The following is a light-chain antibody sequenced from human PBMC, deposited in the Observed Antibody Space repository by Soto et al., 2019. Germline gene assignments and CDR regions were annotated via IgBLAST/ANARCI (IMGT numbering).Light chain of an antibody. CDR1: SSDVGGSKY. V-gene: IGLV2-14*03. Sequence: QSALTQPASVSGSPGQSITISCTGTSSDVGGSKYVSWYQQHPGQAPKLMIYDVSNRPSGISDRFSGSKSGYTASLTISGLQTEDEADYYCSSCGGSSSALSVFGTGTKVTVL. J-gene: IGLJ1*01. CDR3: SSCGGSSSALSV. CDR2: DVS.